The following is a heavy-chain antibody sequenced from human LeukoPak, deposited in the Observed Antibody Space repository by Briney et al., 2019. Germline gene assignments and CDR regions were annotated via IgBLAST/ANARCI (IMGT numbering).Heavy chain of an antibody. D-gene: IGHD3-16*01. CDR1: GGSISGYY. Sequence: PSETLSLTCSVSGGSISGYYWTWIRQPPGKGLEWIGYRYYSGDTTYNPSLKRHVTISADTSKSQFPLKLITVTAAGTAIYYCARVRGDFEPDWGQGTLVTVSS. CDR3: ARVRGDFEPD. J-gene: IGHJ1*01. CDR2: RYYSGDT. V-gene: IGHV4-59*01.